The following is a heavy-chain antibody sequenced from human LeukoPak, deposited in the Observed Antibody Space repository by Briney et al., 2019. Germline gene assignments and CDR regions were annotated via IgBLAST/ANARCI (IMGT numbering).Heavy chain of an antibody. J-gene: IGHJ3*02. Sequence: ASVKVSCKASGYTFSSYAISWVRQAPGQGLEWMGGIIPIFGTANYAQKFQGRVTITADKSTSTAYMELSSLRSEDTAVYYCARSPRITMVRGVMTGAFDIWGQGTMVTVSS. CDR1: GYTFSSYA. CDR3: ARSPRITMVRGVMTGAFDI. CDR2: IIPIFGTA. D-gene: IGHD3-10*01. V-gene: IGHV1-69*06.